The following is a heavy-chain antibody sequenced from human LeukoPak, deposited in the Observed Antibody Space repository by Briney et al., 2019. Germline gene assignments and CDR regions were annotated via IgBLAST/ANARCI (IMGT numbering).Heavy chain of an antibody. CDR2: IRNKAKSDST. CDR3: ARGPIDKVVAGTFFGH. Sequence: GGSLRLSCAASGLTFSDHYMDWVRQAPGKGLEWVGRIRNKAKSDSTEYGASVKGRFTISRDASKNMVFLQMNSLRVEDTAVYHCARGPIDKVVAGTFFGHWGQGTVVTVSS. V-gene: IGHV3-72*01. D-gene: IGHD6-19*01. CDR1: GLTFSDHY. J-gene: IGHJ4*02.